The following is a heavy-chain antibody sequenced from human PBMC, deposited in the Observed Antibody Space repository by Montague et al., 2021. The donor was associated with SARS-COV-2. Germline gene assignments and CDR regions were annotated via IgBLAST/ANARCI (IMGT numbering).Heavy chain of an antibody. D-gene: IGHD2-21*02. J-gene: IGHJ2*01. Sequence: SETLSLTCTVSGTSITTDIFYWGWVRQPPGKGLEWIGSISYSWSTYYNPSLKSRVTMSVDTSKNQFSLGLTSLTATDTAMYYCARHVDACGGHCRNWYFDLWGRGTLVTVSS. CDR1: GTSITTDIFY. V-gene: IGHV4-39*01. CDR3: ARHVDACGGHCRNWYFDL. CDR2: ISYSWST.